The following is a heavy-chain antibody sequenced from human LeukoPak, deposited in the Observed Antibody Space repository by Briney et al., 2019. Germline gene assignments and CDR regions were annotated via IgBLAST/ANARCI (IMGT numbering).Heavy chain of an antibody. CDR1: GYSFTSYW. V-gene: IGHV5-51*01. CDR2: IYPGDSDT. Sequence: GESLKISCKGSGYSFTSYWIGWVRQMPGKGLEWMGIIYPGDSDTRYSPSFQGQVTISADKSISTACLQWSSLKASDTTMYYCARHGGITMVRGVFDYWGQGTLVTVSS. D-gene: IGHD3-10*01. J-gene: IGHJ4*02. CDR3: ARHGGITMVRGVFDY.